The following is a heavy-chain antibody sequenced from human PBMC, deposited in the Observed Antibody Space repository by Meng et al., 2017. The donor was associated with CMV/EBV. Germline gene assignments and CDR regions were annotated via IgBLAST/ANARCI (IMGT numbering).Heavy chain of an antibody. Sequence: EVQLLESGGGVVHPGGSLRLSCAASGFTFSSYAMSWVRQAPGKGLEWVSAISGSGGSTYYADSVKGRFTISRDNSKNTLYLQMNSLRAEDTAVYYCAKEVEMATIFDYWGQGTLVTVSS. CDR3: AKEVEMATIFDY. CDR1: GFTFSSYA. V-gene: IGHV3-23*01. J-gene: IGHJ4*02. CDR2: ISGSGGST. D-gene: IGHD5-24*01.